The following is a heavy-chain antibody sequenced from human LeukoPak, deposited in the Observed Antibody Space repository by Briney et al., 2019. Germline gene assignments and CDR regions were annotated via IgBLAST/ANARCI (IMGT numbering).Heavy chain of an antibody. V-gene: IGHV3-7*03. J-gene: IGHJ4*02. CDR3: ARNFGGGDSSGPYY. CDR2: IKQDGSEK. D-gene: IGHD3-22*01. Sequence: PGGSLRLSCAASGFTFSHYWMSWVRQAPGKGLEWVANIKQDGSEKYYVDPMKGRFTISRDNAKKSLYLQMNSLRAEDTALYYCARNFGGGDSSGPYYWGQGTLVTVSS. CDR1: GFTFSHYW.